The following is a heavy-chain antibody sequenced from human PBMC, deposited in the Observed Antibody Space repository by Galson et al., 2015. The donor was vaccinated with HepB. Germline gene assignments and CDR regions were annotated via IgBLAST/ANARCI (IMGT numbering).Heavy chain of an antibody. V-gene: IGHV3-7*03. Sequence: SLRLSCAASGFTFSTYWMTWVRQAPGEGLEWVANIKQHGNKEYYVDSVKGRFTISRDNVMNSLYLHMNSLRAEDTAVYYCARVTPSDEYGDYEGAFDVWGQGTMVTVSS. CDR2: IKQHGNKE. J-gene: IGHJ3*01. D-gene: IGHD4-17*01. CDR3: ARVTPSDEYGDYEGAFDV. CDR1: GFTFSTYW.